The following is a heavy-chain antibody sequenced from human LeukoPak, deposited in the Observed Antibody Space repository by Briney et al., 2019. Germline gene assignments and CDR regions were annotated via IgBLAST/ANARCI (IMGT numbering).Heavy chain of an antibody. D-gene: IGHD5-24*01. V-gene: IGHV1-18*01. CDR2: ISAYNGNT. Sequence: ASVKVSCKASGYTLTSYGISWVRQAPGQGPEWMGWISAYNGNTNYAQKLQGRVTMTTDTSTSTAYMELRSLRSDDTAVYFCARGSRDGYNFDYWGQGTLVTVSS. CDR3: ARGSRDGYNFDY. CDR1: GYTLTSYG. J-gene: IGHJ4*02.